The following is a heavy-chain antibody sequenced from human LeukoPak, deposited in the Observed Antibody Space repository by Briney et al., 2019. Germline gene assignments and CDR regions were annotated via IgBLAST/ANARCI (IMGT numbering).Heavy chain of an antibody. CDR1: GFTASSNY. D-gene: IGHD4-17*01. Sequence: GGSLRLSCAASGFTASSNYMSWVRQAPGKGLEWVSVIYSGGSTYYADSVKGRFTISRDNSKNTLYLQMNSLRAEDTAVYYCARGEPYYGDYVDYWGQGTLVTVSS. CDR2: IYSGGST. V-gene: IGHV3-53*01. CDR3: ARGEPYYGDYVDY. J-gene: IGHJ4*02.